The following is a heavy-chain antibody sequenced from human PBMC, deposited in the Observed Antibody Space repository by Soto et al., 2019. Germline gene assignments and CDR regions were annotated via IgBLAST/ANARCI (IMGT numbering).Heavy chain of an antibody. CDR1: GFTFTTYN. CDR2: ISSSSGTI. CDR3: ARAWGYSYGFDF. V-gene: IGHV3-48*01. D-gene: IGHD5-18*01. J-gene: IGHJ4*02. Sequence: GGSLRLSCATSGFTFTTYNMNWVRQAPGKGLEWVSYISSSSGTIYYADSVKGRFTISRDNAKNSLYLQMNSLRAEDSAVYYCARAWGYSYGFDFWGQGTLVTVSS.